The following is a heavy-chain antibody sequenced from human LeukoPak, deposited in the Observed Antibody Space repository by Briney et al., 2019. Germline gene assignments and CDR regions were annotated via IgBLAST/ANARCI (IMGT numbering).Heavy chain of an antibody. Sequence: PSETLSLTCTVSGGSISSSSYYWGWIRQPPGKGLEWIGSIYYSGSTYYNPSLKSRVTISVDTSKNQFSLKLSSVTAADTAVYYCAREPRRWLQLYAYWYFDLWGRGTLVTVSS. CDR1: GGSISSSSYY. V-gene: IGHV4-39*07. CDR2: IYYSGST. J-gene: IGHJ2*01. CDR3: AREPRRWLQLYAYWYFDL. D-gene: IGHD5-24*01.